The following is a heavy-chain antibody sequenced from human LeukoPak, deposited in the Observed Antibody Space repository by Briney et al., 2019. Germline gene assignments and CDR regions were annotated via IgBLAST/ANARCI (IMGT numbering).Heavy chain of an antibody. J-gene: IGHJ4*02. V-gene: IGHV1-3*01. Sequence: ASVKVSCKASGYTFTKYAIHWVRQAPGQRLEWMGWIDAGNGNIKFSQKFQGRVTFTRDTSASTVYMELNSLRSEDMAVYYCAGDYHASRSYSRWGQGTLVTVSS. CDR2: IDAGNGNI. CDR1: GYTFTKYA. CDR3: AGDYHASRSYSR. D-gene: IGHD3-10*01.